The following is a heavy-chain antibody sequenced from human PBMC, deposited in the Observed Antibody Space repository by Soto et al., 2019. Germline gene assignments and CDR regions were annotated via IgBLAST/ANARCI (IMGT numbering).Heavy chain of an antibody. Sequence: PGESLKISCKGFGYTFTSYWIGWVRQMPGKGLEWMGIIYPADSDTRYSPSFQGQVTISADKSISTAYLQWSSLKASDTAMYYCARNAKNWNYCDYWGQGTLVTVSS. CDR1: GYTFTSYW. D-gene: IGHD1-1*01. CDR2: IYPADSDT. J-gene: IGHJ4*02. V-gene: IGHV5-51*01. CDR3: ARNAKNWNYCDY.